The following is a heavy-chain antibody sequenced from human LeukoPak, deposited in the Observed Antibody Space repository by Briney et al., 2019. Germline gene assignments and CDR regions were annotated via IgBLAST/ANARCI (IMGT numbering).Heavy chain of an antibody. CDR1: GLTFGSNY. D-gene: IGHD2-21*02. J-gene: IGHJ4*02. CDR3: ARAGVDCGGDCYMTFWEPYFDD. V-gene: IGHV3-53*01. Sequence: GGSLRLSCAASGLTFGSNYMSWVRQAPGKGLEWVSLLQSGGSTSYADSVKGRFTISRDSSKNTLYLQMNSLRDEDTAVYFCARAGVDCGGDCYMTFWEPYFDDWGQGTLVTVSS. CDR2: LQSGGST.